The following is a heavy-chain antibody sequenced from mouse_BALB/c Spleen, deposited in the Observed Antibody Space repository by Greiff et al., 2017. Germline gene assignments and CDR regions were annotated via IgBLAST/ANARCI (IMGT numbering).Heavy chain of an antibody. J-gene: IGHJ3*01. CDR1: GFTFSDYY. CDR2: ISDGGSYT. D-gene: IGHD2-1*01. CDR3: ARGYGKSSAWFAY. V-gene: IGHV5-4*02. Sequence: VQLKESGGGLVKPGGSLKLSCAASGFTFSDYYMYWVRQTPEKRLEWVATISDGGSYTYYPDSVKGRFTISRDNAKNNLYLQMSSLKSEDTAMYYCARGYGKSSAWFAYWGQGTLVTVSA.